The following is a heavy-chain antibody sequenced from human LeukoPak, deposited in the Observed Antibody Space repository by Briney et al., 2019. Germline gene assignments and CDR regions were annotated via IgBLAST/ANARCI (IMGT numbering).Heavy chain of an antibody. CDR3: AELGITMIGGV. J-gene: IGHJ6*04. V-gene: IGHV3-74*01. CDR1: GFTFSNYW. Sequence: GGSLRLSCAASGFTFSNYWMHWVRQDPGKGLVWVSFINPDGSTTNYADSVKGRFTISRDNAKNALYLQMNSLRAEDTAVYYCAELGITMIGGVWGKGTTVTISS. D-gene: IGHD3-10*02. CDR2: INPDGSTT.